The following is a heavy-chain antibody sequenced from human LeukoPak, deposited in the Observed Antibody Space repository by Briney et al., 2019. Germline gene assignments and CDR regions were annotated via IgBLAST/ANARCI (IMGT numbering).Heavy chain of an antibody. CDR1: GYTFTSYG. D-gene: IGHD3-3*01. Sequence: GASVKVSCKASGYTFTSYGISWVRQAPGQGLEWMGWISAYNGNTNFAQKLQGRVTMTTDTSTSTAYMELRSLRSDDTVVYYCARVYNTYYDFWSGHIYYMDVWGKGTTVTVSS. CDR2: ISAYNGNT. V-gene: IGHV1-18*01. J-gene: IGHJ6*03. CDR3: ARVYNTYYDFWSGHIYYMDV.